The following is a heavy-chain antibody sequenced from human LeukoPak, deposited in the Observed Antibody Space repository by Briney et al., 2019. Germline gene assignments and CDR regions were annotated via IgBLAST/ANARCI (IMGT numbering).Heavy chain of an antibody. J-gene: IGHJ3*02. D-gene: IGHD2-2*01. V-gene: IGHV4-59*01. Sequence: PSETLSLTCTVSGGSISGYYWSWIRQPPGKGLEWIGYIYYSGSTNYSPSLKSRVIISLDTSKSHFSLKLSSVTAADTAVYYCAKGAAAHYAAFDIWGQGTMVTVSS. CDR1: GGSISGYY. CDR2: IYYSGST. CDR3: AKGAAAHYAAFDI.